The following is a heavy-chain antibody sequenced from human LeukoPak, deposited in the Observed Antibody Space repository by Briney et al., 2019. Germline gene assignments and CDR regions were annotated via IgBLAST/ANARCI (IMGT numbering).Heavy chain of an antibody. V-gene: IGHV1-2*02. CDR3: AREDYYDSSGYYKNKEYFQH. CDR2: INPASGGT. Sequence: ASVTVSFKSSVYTFTFYYIHWVRQAPGQGGEGMGWINPASGGTNYAQKFHGRVTMTSDTSISTAFMELSSLRSDDTAVYYCAREDYYDSSGYYKNKEYFQHWGQGTLVTVSS. D-gene: IGHD3-22*01. CDR1: VYTFTFYY. J-gene: IGHJ1*01.